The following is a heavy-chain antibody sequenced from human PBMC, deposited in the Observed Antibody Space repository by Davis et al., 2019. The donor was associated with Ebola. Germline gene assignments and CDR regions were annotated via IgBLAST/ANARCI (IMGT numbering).Heavy chain of an antibody. CDR3: ARDAEDGSGNWFFDF. J-gene: IGHJ2*01. V-gene: IGHV3-48*02. CDR1: GFAFTRHS. Sequence: GGSLRLSCAASGFAFTRHSMNWVRQAPGKGLEWIAFISSGGDDRYYAASVRGRFTVSRDNAKYSLFLQLNSLRDEDTAQYYCARDAEDGSGNWFFDFRGRGALVTVSS. CDR2: ISSGGDDR. D-gene: IGHD5-24*01.